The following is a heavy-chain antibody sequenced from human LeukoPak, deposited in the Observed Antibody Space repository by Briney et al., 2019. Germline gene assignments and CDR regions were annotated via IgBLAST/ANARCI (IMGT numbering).Heavy chain of an antibody. J-gene: IGHJ4*02. CDR3: ARGLGDYYDTGDFYXAVPAH. Sequence: ASVKVSCKASGYTFTTYDITWVRQATGQGLEWMGWMNPNSGDTAYAQKFQGRVAMTRDTSISTAYMELSSLRSEDTAVYYCARGLGDYYDTGDFYXAVPAHWGQGTLVTVSS. D-gene: IGHD3-22*01. CDR1: GYTFTTYD. V-gene: IGHV1-8*01. CDR2: MNPNSGDT.